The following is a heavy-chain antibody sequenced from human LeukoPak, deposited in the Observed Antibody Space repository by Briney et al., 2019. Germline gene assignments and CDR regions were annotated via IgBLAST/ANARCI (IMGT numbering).Heavy chain of an antibody. D-gene: IGHD4-23*01. CDR1: GGSISSSSYY. V-gene: IGHV4-61*05. J-gene: IGHJ5*02. Sequence: SETLSLTCTVSGGSISSSSYYWGWIRQPPGKGLEWIGYIYYSGSTNYNPSLKSRVAISVDTSKNQFSLKLSSVTAADTAVYYCARAVNGGNSGLSQKLNWFDPWGQGTLVTVSS. CDR2: IYYSGST. CDR3: ARAVNGGNSGLSQKLNWFDP.